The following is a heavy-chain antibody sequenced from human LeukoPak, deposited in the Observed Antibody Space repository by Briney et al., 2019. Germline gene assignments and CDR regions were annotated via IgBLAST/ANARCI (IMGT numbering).Heavy chain of an antibody. J-gene: IGHJ6*02. V-gene: IGHV3-23*01. D-gene: IGHD6-19*01. CDR3: AKEAVAGTDYYYYGKDV. CDR1: GFTFSSYA. CDR2: ISGSGGST. Sequence: GGSLRLSCAASGFTFSSYAMSWVRQAPGKGLEWVSAISGSGGSTYYADSVKGRFTISRDNSKNTLYLQMNSLRAEDTAVYYCAKEAVAGTDYYYYGKDVWGQGTTVTVSS.